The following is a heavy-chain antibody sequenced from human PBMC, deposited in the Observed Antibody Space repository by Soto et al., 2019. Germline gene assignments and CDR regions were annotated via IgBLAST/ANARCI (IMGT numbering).Heavy chain of an antibody. V-gene: IGHV3-53*01. CDR3: ATRPLLPGAP. CDR1: GFTFSSND. D-gene: IGHD3-22*01. CDR2: IYSGGST. Sequence: EVQLVESGGGLIQPGGSLRLSCAACGFTFSSNDMNWVRQAPGKGLEWVSLIYSGGSTYYADSVKGRFTISRDNSKNTLYLQMSSLTADHTAVYYCATRPLLPGAPWGQGTMVTVSS. J-gene: IGHJ3*01.